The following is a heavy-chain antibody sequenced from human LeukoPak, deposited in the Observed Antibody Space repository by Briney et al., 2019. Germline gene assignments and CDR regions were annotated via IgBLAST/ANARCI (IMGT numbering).Heavy chain of an antibody. D-gene: IGHD3-10*01. CDR1: GYTFTGYY. J-gene: IGHJ4*02. V-gene: IGHV1-18*04. Sequence: GASVKVSCKASGYTFTGYYMHWVRQATGQGLEWMGGISAYNGNTNYAQKLQGRVTMTTDTSTSTAYMELRGLRSDDTAVYYCAREKLWFGELSHYDYWGQGTLVTVSS. CDR3: AREKLWFGELSHYDY. CDR2: ISAYNGNT.